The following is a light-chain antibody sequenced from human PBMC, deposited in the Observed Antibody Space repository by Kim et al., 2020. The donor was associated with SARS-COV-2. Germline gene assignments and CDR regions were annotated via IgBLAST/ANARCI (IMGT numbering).Light chain of an antibody. Sequence: FSPGERATLSCKASQSVSSSYLVWYQQKPGQAPRLLIYGASSRATGIPDRFSGSGSGTDFTLTISRVEPEDFAVYYCQQYGSSLYTFGQGTKLEI. J-gene: IGKJ2*01. V-gene: IGKV3-20*01. CDR1: QSVSSSY. CDR2: GAS. CDR3: QQYGSSLYT.